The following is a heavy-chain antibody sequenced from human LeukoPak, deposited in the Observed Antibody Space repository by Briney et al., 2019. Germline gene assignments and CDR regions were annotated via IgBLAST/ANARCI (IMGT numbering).Heavy chain of an antibody. D-gene: IGHD6-6*01. Sequence: PSETLFLTCTVSGGSISSSSYYWGWIRQPPGKGLEWIGSIYYSGSTYYNPSLKSRVTISVDTSKNQFSLKLSSVTAADTAVYYCARESTYSSSSSFDYWGQGTLVTVSS. CDR3: ARESTYSSSSSFDY. CDR2: IYYSGST. J-gene: IGHJ4*02. V-gene: IGHV4-39*07. CDR1: GGSISSSSYY.